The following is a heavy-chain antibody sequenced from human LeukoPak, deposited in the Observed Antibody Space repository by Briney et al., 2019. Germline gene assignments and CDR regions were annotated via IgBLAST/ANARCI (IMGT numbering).Heavy chain of an antibody. CDR2: IASGGDIT. D-gene: IGHD2-15*01. CDR3: ARDRYCSGGSCSSVRFDP. CDR1: GFTFSGFS. J-gene: IGHJ5*02. V-gene: IGHV3-23*01. Sequence: GGSLRLSCVASGFTFSGFSMSWVRQPPGKGPEWVSVIASGGDITYYADSVKGRFTISRDNSKSTLYLQLNSLRAEDTALYYCARDRYCSGGSCSSVRFDPWGRGTLVTVSS.